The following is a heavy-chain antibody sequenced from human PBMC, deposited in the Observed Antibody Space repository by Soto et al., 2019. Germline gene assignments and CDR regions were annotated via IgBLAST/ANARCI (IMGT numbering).Heavy chain of an antibody. V-gene: IGHV1-46*01. CDR2: INPSGGST. D-gene: IGHD3-22*01. Sequence: ASVKVSCKASGYTFTSYYMHWVRQAPGQGLEWMGIINPSGGSTSYAQKFQGRVTMTRDTSTSTVYMELTSLRAEDTAVYYCAEDSYYHDSTGYYIFDYWGQGTLVTVSS. CDR1: GYTFTSYY. CDR3: AEDSYYHDSTGYYIFDY. J-gene: IGHJ4*02.